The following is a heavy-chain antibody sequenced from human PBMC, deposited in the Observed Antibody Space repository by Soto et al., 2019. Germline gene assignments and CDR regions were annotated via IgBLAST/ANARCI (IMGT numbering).Heavy chain of an antibody. Sequence: SETLSLTCTVSGGSISSSSYYWGWIRQPPGKGLEWIGSIYYSGSTYYNPSLKSRVTISVDTSKNQFSLKLSSVTAADTAVYYCARRYSSSSGFGYYYGMDVWGQGTTVTVSS. CDR2: IYYSGST. J-gene: IGHJ6*02. CDR3: ARRYSSSSGFGYYYGMDV. V-gene: IGHV4-39*01. CDR1: GGSISSSSYY. D-gene: IGHD6-6*01.